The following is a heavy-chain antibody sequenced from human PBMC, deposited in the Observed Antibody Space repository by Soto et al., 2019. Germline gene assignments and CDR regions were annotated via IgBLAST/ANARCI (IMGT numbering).Heavy chain of an antibody. J-gene: IGHJ6*02. V-gene: IGHV1-58*01. CDR2: IVVGSGNT. Sequence: SVKVSCKASGFTFTSSAVQWVRQARGQRLEWIGWIVVGSGNTNYAQKFQERVTITRDMSTSTAYMELSSLRSEDTAVYYCAADYSSGWYHPYYYYYGMDVWGQGXTVTVYS. CDR3: AADYSSGWYHPYYYYYGMDV. D-gene: IGHD6-19*01. CDR1: GFTFTSSA.